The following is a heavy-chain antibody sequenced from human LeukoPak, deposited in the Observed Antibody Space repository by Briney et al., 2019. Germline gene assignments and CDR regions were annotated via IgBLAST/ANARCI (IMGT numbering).Heavy chain of an antibody. V-gene: IGHV4-38-2*02. CDR2: IYHSGST. CDR3: ARDDCTNGVCYYFDY. CDR1: GYSISSGYY. D-gene: IGHD2-8*01. J-gene: IGHJ4*02. Sequence: SETLSLTCTVSGYSISSGYYWGWIRQPPGKGLEWIGSIYHSGSTYYNPSLKSRVTISVDTSKNQFSLKLSSVTAADTAVYYCARDDCTNGVCYYFDYWGQGTLVTVSS.